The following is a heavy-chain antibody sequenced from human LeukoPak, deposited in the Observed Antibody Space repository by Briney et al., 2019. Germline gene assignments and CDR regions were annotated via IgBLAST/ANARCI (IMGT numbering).Heavy chain of an antibody. V-gene: IGHV3-53*01. CDR2: IYSGGST. D-gene: IGHD6-13*01. J-gene: IGHJ4*02. Sequence: GGSLRLSCAASGFTVSSNYMSWVRQAPGKGLEWVSVIYSGGSTYYADSVKGRFTISRDNSKNTLYLQMNSLRAEDTAVYYCVRGYGYRQLVLDYWGQGTLVTVSS. CDR3: VRGYGYRQLVLDY. CDR1: GFTVSSNY.